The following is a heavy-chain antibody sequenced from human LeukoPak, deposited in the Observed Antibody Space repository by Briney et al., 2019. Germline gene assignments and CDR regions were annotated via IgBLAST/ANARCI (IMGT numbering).Heavy chain of an antibody. Sequence: GGSLRLSCAASGFTFSSYSMHWVRQAPGKGLEWVAFIRYDGSNKYYADSVKGRFTISRDNSKNTLYLQMNSLRAEDTAVYYCAKDRTVTSQHWGQGTLVTVSS. CDR2: IRYDGSNK. D-gene: IGHD4-11*01. CDR3: AKDRTVTSQH. V-gene: IGHV3-30*02. CDR1: GFTFSSYS. J-gene: IGHJ1*01.